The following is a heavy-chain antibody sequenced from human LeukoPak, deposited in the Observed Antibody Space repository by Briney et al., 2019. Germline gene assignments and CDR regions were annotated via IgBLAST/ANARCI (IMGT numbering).Heavy chain of an antibody. J-gene: IGHJ4*02. V-gene: IGHV4-59*01. CDR3: ASELKVGNTGYYFDY. CDR1: GGSISSYY. CDR2: IYYSGST. D-gene: IGHD2/OR15-2a*01. Sequence: SETLSLTCTVSGGSISSYYWSWIRQPPGKGLEWIGYIYYSGSTNYNPSLKSRVTISVDTSKNQFSLKLHSVTAADTAVYYCASELKVGNTGYYFDYWGQGALVTVSS.